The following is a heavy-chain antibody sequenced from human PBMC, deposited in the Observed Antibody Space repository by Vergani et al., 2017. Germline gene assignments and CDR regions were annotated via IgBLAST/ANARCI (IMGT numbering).Heavy chain of an antibody. CDR1: GGPISSYY. D-gene: IGHD3-10*01. J-gene: IGHJ4*02. CDR2: IYTSGST. CDR3: ARVGGSGEYYFDY. Sequence: QVQLQESCPGLVKPSETLSLTFTVSGGPISSYYCSWIRQPAGKGLEWIGRIYTSGSTNYNPSLNSRVTMSVDTSKNQFSLKLSSVTAADTAVYYCARVGGSGEYYFDYWGQGTLVTVSS. V-gene: IGHV4-4*07.